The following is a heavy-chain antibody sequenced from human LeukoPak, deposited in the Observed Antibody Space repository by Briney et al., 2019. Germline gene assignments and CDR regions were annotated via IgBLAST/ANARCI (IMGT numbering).Heavy chain of an antibody. CDR3: AKVEAIAVAGTGEDDAFDI. CDR2: ISGSGGST. V-gene: IGHV3-23*01. J-gene: IGHJ3*02. Sequence: GGSLRLSCAASGFTFSSYAMSWVRQAPGKGLEWVSAISGSGGSTYYADSVKGRFTISRDNSKNTLYLQMNSLRAEDTAVYYCAKVEAIAVAGTGEDDAFDIWGQGTMVTVSS. D-gene: IGHD6-19*01. CDR1: GFTFSSYA.